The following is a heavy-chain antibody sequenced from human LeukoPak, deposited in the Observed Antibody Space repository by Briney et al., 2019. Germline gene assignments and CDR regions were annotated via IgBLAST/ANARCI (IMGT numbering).Heavy chain of an antibody. J-gene: IGHJ3*01. V-gene: IGHV3-15*05. CDR2: IKTKINAGAT. Sequence: GGSLRLSCAASVFIFSNTWMNWVRQAPGKGLEWVGRIKTKINAGATDYAAPVKGRFAISRDDSKNTLYLQMNSLKTEDTALYYCTSNDAFDVWGQGTMVTVSS. CDR3: TSNDAFDV. CDR1: VFIFSNTW.